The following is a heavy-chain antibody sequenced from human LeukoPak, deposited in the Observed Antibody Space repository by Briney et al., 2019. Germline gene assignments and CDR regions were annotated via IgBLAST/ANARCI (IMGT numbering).Heavy chain of an antibody. CDR1: GFTFSSYG. D-gene: IGHD4-23*01. V-gene: IGHV3-30*02. CDR2: IRYDGSNK. J-gene: IGHJ4*02. CDR3: AKDRYGGNNYFDY. Sequence: PGGSLRLSCAASGFTFSSYGMHWVRQAQGKGLEWVAFIRYDGSNKYYADSVKGRFTISRDNSKNTLYLQMNSLRAEDTAVYYCAKDRYGGNNYFDYWGQGTLVTVSS.